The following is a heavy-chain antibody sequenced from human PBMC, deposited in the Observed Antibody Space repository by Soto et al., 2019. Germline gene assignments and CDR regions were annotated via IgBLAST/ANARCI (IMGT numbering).Heavy chain of an antibody. CDR3: ARDPMGRGVPLDY. V-gene: IGHV3-11*05. D-gene: IGHD3-10*01. Sequence: QVQLVESGGGLVKPGGSLRLSCAASGFIFSDYYMRWIRQAPGKGLECISYISSDSGYTHYADSVQGRFTISRDNAKNSLYLEMKGLRPEDTALYFCARDPMGRGVPLDYWGPGILVTVSS. J-gene: IGHJ4*02. CDR2: ISSDSGYT. CDR1: GFIFSDYY.